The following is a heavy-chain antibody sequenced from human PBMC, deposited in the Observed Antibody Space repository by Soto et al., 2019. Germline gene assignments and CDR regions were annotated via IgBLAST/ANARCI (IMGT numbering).Heavy chain of an antibody. Sequence: SLRLSCAASGFTFSSYAMHWVRQAPGKGLEWVAVISYDGSNKYYADSVKGRFTISRDNSKNTLYLQMNSLRAEDTAVYYCARNCTYDFWSGYYSYYYYYGMDVWGQGTTVTVSS. J-gene: IGHJ6*02. CDR2: ISYDGSNK. CDR1: GFTFSSYA. V-gene: IGHV3-30-3*01. CDR3: ARNCTYDFWSGYYSYYYYYGMDV. D-gene: IGHD3-3*01.